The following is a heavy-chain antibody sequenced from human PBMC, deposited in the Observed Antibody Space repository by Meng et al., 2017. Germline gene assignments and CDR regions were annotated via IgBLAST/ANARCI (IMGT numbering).Heavy chain of an antibody. V-gene: IGHV1-69*04. D-gene: IGHD3-22*01. CDR2: IIPILGIA. J-gene: IGHJ4*02. CDR1: GGTFSSYT. Sequence: SSVKVSCKASGGTFSSYTISWVRQVPGQGLEWMGRIIPILGIANYAQKFQGRVTITADKSTSTAYMELSSLRSEDPAVYYCARDAYDSSGYYYPFDYWGQGTLVTVSS. CDR3: ARDAYDSSGYYYPFDY.